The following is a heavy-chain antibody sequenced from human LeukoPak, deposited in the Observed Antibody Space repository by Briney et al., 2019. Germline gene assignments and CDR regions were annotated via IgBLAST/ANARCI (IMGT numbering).Heavy chain of an antibody. V-gene: IGHV4-39*01. Sequence: PSQTLSLTCTVSGGSISSGDYYWSWIRQPPGKGLEWIGTIYYSGTTYYNPSLKSRVTISVDTSKNQFSLKLSSVTAADTAVYYCGRTPGMVIDSFDVWGQGTMVTVSS. J-gene: IGHJ3*01. CDR1: GGSISSGDYY. CDR3: GRTPGMVIDSFDV. D-gene: IGHD3-3*01. CDR2: IYYSGTT.